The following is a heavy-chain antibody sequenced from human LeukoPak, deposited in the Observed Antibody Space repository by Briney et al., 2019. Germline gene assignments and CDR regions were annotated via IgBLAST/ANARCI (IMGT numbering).Heavy chain of an antibody. CDR3: ATERRYFDWLLPLDAFDI. D-gene: IGHD3-9*01. J-gene: IGHJ3*02. CDR1: GGTFSSYA. Sequence: SVKVSCKASGGTFSSYAISWVRQAPGQGLEWMGGIIPIFGTANYAQKFQGRVTITADESTSTAYMELSSLRSEDTAVYYCATERRYFDWLLPLDAFDIWGQGTMVTVSS. CDR2: IIPIFGTA. V-gene: IGHV1-69*13.